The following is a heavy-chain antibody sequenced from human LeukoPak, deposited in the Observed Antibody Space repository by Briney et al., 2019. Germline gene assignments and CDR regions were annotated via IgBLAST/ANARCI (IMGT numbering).Heavy chain of an antibody. CDR1: GYTFTSYA. Sequence: ASVKVSCKASGYTFTSYAMNWVRQAPGQGLEWMGWINTNTGNPTYAQGFTGRFVFSLDTSVSTAYLQISSLKAEDTAVYYCARSNLGYCSGGSCHPHNWGQGTLVTVSS. CDR2: INTNTGNP. J-gene: IGHJ4*02. D-gene: IGHD2-15*01. V-gene: IGHV7-4-1*02. CDR3: ARSNLGYCSGGSCHPHN.